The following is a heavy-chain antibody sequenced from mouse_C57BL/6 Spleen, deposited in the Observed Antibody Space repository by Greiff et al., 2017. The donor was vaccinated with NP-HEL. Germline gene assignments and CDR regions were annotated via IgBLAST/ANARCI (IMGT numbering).Heavy chain of an antibody. J-gene: IGHJ3*01. CDR3: ARRGSSYEGFAY. Sequence: EVQLQQSGPELVKPGASVKIPCKASGYTFTDYNMDWVKQSHGKSLEWIGDINPNNGGTIYNQKFKGKATLTVDKSSSTAYMELRSLTSEDTAVYYCARRGSSYEGFAYWGQRTLVTVSA. CDR2: INPNNGGT. CDR1: GYTFTDYN. D-gene: IGHD1-1*01. V-gene: IGHV1-18*01.